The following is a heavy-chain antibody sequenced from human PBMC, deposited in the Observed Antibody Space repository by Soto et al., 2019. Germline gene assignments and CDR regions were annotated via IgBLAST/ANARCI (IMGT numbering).Heavy chain of an antibody. CDR3: ARGRSIAAAAPFDY. J-gene: IGHJ4*02. Sequence: QLQLQESGSGLVKPSQTLSLTCAVSGGSISSGGYSWSWIRQPPGKGLEWIGYIYHSGSTYYNPSLKSRVTIAVDRSKNQFSLKLSSVTAADTAVYYCARGRSIAAAAPFDYWGQGTLVTVSS. CDR1: GGSISSGGYS. V-gene: IGHV4-30-2*01. D-gene: IGHD6-13*01. CDR2: IYHSGST.